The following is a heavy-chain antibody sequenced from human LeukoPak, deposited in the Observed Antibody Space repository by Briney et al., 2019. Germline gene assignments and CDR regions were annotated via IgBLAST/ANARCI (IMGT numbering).Heavy chain of an antibody. V-gene: IGHV1-69*05. CDR3: ARDYDFWRAVLLDY. CDR2: IIPIFGTA. Sequence: SVKVSCKASGGTFSSYAISRVRQAPGQGLEWMGGIIPIFGTANYAQNFQGRITMTRDTSTSTVYMELSSLTSEDTAVYYCARDYDFWRAVLLDYWGQGTLVTVSS. D-gene: IGHD3-3*01. CDR1: GGTFSSYA. J-gene: IGHJ4*02.